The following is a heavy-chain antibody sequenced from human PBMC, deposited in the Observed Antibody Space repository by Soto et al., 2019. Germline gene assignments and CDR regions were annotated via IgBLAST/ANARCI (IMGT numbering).Heavy chain of an antibody. Sequence: ASVKVSCKASGYTFTSYGISWVRQAPGQGLEWMGWISAYNGNTNYAQKLQGRVTMTTDTSTSTAYMELRSLRSDDTAVYYCARYGPDVDFWSGYPHDAFDIWGQGTMVTVSS. J-gene: IGHJ3*02. CDR2: ISAYNGNT. CDR1: GYTFTSYG. V-gene: IGHV1-18*01. D-gene: IGHD3-3*01. CDR3: ARYGPDVDFWSGYPHDAFDI.